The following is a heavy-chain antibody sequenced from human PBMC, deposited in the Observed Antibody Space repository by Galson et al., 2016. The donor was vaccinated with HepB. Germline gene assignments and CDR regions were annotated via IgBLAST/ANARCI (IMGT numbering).Heavy chain of an antibody. V-gene: IGHV3-9*01. D-gene: IGHD3-22*01. Sequence: SLRLSCAASGFSFDEYAMHWVRQAPGKGLEWVSGISWDSGSIGYADSVKGRFTISRDNAKNSLYLQMNSLRPEDTALYYCAKGLNYYESAGYYFAKLGSHFDFWGQGTPVTVSS. J-gene: IGHJ4*02. CDR1: GFSFDEYA. CDR2: ISWDSGSI. CDR3: AKGLNYYESAGYYFAKLGSHFDF.